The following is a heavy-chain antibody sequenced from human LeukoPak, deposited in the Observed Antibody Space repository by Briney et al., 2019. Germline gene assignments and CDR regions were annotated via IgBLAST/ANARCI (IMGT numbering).Heavy chain of an antibody. CDR1: GYTFTGYY. V-gene: IGHV1-2*02. J-gene: IGHJ5*02. Sequence: ASVTVSCRASGYTFTGYYMHWVRQAPGQGLEWMGWINPNSGGTNYAQKFQGRVTMTRDTSINTAYMELSRLRSDDTAAYYCARGTTAVDTIPWGQGTLVTVSS. CDR2: INPNSGGT. D-gene: IGHD3-3*01. CDR3: ARGTTAVDTIP.